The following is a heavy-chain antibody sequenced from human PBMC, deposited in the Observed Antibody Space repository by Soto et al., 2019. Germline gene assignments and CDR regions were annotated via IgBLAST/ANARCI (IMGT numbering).Heavy chain of an antibody. D-gene: IGHD1-26*01. J-gene: IGHJ4*02. Sequence: XEPLCLTRAVAGASISSGVYWGWISQPTVKGREWIGSIYHSGSASYKPSLKSRVTISIDRSKNHFSLHLSSVTAADSAVYYCATCSGSGCYPPWGLQYFDYWGLGTLFTVSS. CDR2: IYHSGSA. V-gene: IGHV4-38-2*01. CDR3: ATCSGSGCYPPWGLQYFDY. CDR1: GASISSGVY.